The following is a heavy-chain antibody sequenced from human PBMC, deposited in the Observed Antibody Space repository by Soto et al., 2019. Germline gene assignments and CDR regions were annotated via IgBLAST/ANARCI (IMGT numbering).Heavy chain of an antibody. CDR2: MNPNSGNT. CDR3: ARGPAGDYDFWSGSTEDPGGSFDP. CDR1: GYTFTSYD. V-gene: IGHV1-8*01. D-gene: IGHD3-3*01. Sequence: ASVKVSCKASGYTFTSYDINWVRQATGQGLEWMGWMNPNSGNTGYAQKFQGRVTMTRNTSISTAYMELSSLRSEDTAVYYCARGPAGDYDFWSGSTEDPGGSFDPWGQVTRVTVSS. J-gene: IGHJ5*02.